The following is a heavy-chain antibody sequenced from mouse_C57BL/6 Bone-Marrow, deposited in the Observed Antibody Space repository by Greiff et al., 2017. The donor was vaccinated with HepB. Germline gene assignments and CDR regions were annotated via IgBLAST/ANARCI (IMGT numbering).Heavy chain of an antibody. CDR1: GYTFTSYW. CDR3: DRFYYGSSSWYAY. J-gene: IGHJ3*01. CDR2: IHPNSGST. V-gene: IGHV1-64*01. D-gene: IGHD1-1*01. Sequence: QVQLQQPGAELVKPGASVKLSCKASGYTFTSYWMHWVKQRPGQGLEWIGMIHPNSGSTNYNEKFKSKATLTVDKSSSTAYMQRSSLTSADAAVYYCDRFYYGSSSWYAYWGQGTLVTVTA.